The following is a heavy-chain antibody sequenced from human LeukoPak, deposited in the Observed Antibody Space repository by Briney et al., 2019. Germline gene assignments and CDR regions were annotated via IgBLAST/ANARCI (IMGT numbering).Heavy chain of an antibody. CDR2: FDPEDGET. D-gene: IGHD5-12*01. V-gene: IGHV1-24*01. J-gene: IGHJ4*02. CDR1: GFTFSSSA. CDR3: ATVYWLRFLPRHFFDY. Sequence: GESLRLSCAASGFTFSSSAMHWVQQAPGKGLEWMGGFDPEDGETIYAQKFQGRVTMTADTSTDTAYMELSSLRSEDTAVYYCATVYWLRFLPRHFFDYWGQGTLVTVSS.